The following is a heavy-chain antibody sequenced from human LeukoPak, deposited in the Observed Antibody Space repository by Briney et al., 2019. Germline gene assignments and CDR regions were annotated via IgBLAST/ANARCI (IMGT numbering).Heavy chain of an antibody. CDR3: ARAPYTSGWYFAFDY. CDR1: GFTFSTYT. D-gene: IGHD6-19*01. J-gene: IGHJ4*02. CDR2: ISYEGSKQ. V-gene: IGHV3-30-3*01. Sequence: PGGSLTLFCAASGFTFSTYTMHGVGQAPGKGLEWVALISYEGSKQNYADSVKGRSTIYRVNSQNTLYLEMNSLRTEETAVYYCARAPYTSGWYFAFDYWGQKTVVSVSS.